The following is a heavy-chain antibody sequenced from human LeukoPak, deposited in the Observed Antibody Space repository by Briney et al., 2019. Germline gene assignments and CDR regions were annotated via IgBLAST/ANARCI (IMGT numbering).Heavy chain of an antibody. J-gene: IGHJ4*02. D-gene: IGHD6-25*01. CDR3: ARRRAAGPGIDY. CDR2: INHSGST. V-gene: IGHV4-34*01. Sequence: SSETLSLTCAVYGGSFSGYYWSWIRQPPGKGLEWIGEINHSGSTNYNPSLKSRVTISVDTSKNQFSLKLSSVTAADTAVYYCARRRAAGPGIDYWGQGTLVTVSS. CDR1: GGSFSGYY.